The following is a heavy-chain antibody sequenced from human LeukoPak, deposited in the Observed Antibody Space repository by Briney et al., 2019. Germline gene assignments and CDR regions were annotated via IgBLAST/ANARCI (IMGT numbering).Heavy chain of an antibody. Sequence: GGSLRLSCAASGFTFSSYGMHWVRQAPGKGLEWVAVIWYDGSNKYYADSVKGRFTISRDNSKNTLYLQMNSLRAEDTAVYYCAREGHSSGWSFDYWGQGTLVTVSS. CDR2: IWYDGSNK. CDR3: AREGHSSGWSFDY. J-gene: IGHJ4*02. CDR1: GFTFSSYG. V-gene: IGHV3-30*19. D-gene: IGHD6-19*01.